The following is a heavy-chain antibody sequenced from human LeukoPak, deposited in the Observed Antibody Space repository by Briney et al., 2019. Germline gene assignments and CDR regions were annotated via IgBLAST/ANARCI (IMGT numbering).Heavy chain of an antibody. CDR3: ARGYYDSSGPLGY. V-gene: IGHV3-11*04. J-gene: IGHJ4*02. D-gene: IGHD3-22*01. Sequence: GRSLRPSCSASGFTFSDYYMSWIRPAPGNGMEWVSYISSSGSTIYYADSVKGRFTISRDNAKNSLYLQRSSLRAEDTAVYYCARGYYDSSGPLGYWGQGTLVTVSS. CDR1: GFTFSDYY. CDR2: ISSSGSTI.